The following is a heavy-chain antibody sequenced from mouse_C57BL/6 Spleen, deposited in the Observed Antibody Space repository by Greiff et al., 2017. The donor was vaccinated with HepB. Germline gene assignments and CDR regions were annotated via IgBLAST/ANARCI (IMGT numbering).Heavy chain of an antibody. J-gene: IGHJ3*01. CDR2: IDPSDSYT. Sequence: VQLQQPGAELVRPGTSVKLSCKASGYTFTSYWMHWVKQRPGQGLEWIGVIDPSDSYTNYNQKFKGKATLTVDTSSSTAYMQLSSLTSEDSAVYYCARRDYGSSQFAYWGQGTLVTVSA. CDR1: GYTFTSYW. V-gene: IGHV1-59*01. CDR3: ARRDYGSSQFAY. D-gene: IGHD1-1*01.